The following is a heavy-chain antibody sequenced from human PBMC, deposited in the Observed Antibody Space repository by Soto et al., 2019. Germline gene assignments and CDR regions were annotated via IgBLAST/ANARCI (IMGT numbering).Heavy chain of an antibody. CDR3: ASSGYSSSWYGDFDY. V-gene: IGHV4-4*02. Sequence: PSETLSLTCAVSGGSISSSNWWSWVRQPPGKGLEWIGEIYHSGSTNYNPSLKSRVTISVDKSKNQFSLKLSSVTAADTAVYYCASSGYSSSWYGDFDYWGQGTLVTVSS. D-gene: IGHD6-13*01. J-gene: IGHJ4*02. CDR1: GGSISSSNW. CDR2: IYHSGST.